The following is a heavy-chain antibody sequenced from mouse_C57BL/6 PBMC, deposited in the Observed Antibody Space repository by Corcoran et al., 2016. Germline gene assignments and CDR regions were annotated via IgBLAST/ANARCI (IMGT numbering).Heavy chain of an antibody. Sequence: QVQLQQSGAELARPGASVKLSCKASGYTFTSYGISWVKQRTGQGLEWIGEIYPRSGNTYYNEKFKGKATLTADKSSSTAYMELRSLTSEDSAVYFCARGYYGSSDYYAMDYWGQGTSVTVSS. CDR3: ARGYYGSSDYYAMDY. V-gene: IGHV1-81*01. CDR2: IYPRSGNT. D-gene: IGHD1-1*01. CDR1: GYTFTSYG. J-gene: IGHJ4*01.